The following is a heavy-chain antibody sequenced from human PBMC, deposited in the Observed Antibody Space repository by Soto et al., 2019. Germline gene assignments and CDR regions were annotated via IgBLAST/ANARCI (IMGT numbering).Heavy chain of an antibody. CDR2: INAGNGNT. CDR3: ARGPGGPDGPGDY. D-gene: IGHD2-15*01. CDR1: GYTFTSYA. Sequence: QVQLVQSGAEVKKPGASVKVSCKASGYTFTSYAMHWVRQAPGQRLEWMGWINAGNGNTKYSQKFQGRVTITRDTSESTAYMELSSLRSEDTALYYCARGPGGPDGPGDYWGQGTLVTVSS. J-gene: IGHJ4*02. V-gene: IGHV1-3*01.